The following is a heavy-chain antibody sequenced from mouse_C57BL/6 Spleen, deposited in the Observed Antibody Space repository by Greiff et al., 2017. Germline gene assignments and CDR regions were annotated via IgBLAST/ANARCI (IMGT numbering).Heavy chain of an antibody. V-gene: IGHV5-16*01. J-gene: IGHJ1*03. D-gene: IGHD1-1*01. CDR1: GFTFRDSY. CDR2: INYDGSST. CDR3: ARGDYGSSRYWYFGV. Sequence: DVMLVESEGGLVQPGSSMNLSCTASGFTFRDSYMAWVRQVPEKGLEWVANINYDGSSTYYLDSLKSRFIISRDNANNILYLQMSRLKSEESATYYCARGDYGSSRYWYFGVWGTVATVTVSS.